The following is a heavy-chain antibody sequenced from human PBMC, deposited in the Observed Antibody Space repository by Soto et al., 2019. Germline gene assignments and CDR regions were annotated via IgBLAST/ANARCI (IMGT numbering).Heavy chain of an antibody. D-gene: IGHD3-3*01. V-gene: IGHV1-8*01. J-gene: IGHJ6*02. Sequence: PRASVKVSCKASGYTFTSYDINWVRQATGQGLEWMGWMNPNSGNTGYAQKFQGRVTMTRNTSISTAYMELSSLRSEDTAVYYCARGYRAITIFGVVIGSDYYYGMDVWGQGTTVTVSS. CDR1: GYTFTSYD. CDR3: ARGYRAITIFGVVIGSDYYYGMDV. CDR2: MNPNSGNT.